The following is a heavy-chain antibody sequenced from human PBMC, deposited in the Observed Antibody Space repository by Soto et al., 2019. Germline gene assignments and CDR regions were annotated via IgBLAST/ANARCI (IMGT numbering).Heavy chain of an antibody. CDR3: ARGRKTSYYDILTGYSAKRDDGMDV. CDR1: GYTFTSYD. V-gene: IGHV1-8*01. CDR2: INPNSGNT. D-gene: IGHD3-9*01. Sequence: ASVKVSCKASGYTFTSYDINWVRQATGQGLEWMGWINPNSGNTGYAQKFQGRVTMTRNTSISTAYMELSSLRSEETAVYYCARGRKTSYYDILTGYSAKRDDGMDVXX. J-gene: IGHJ6*02.